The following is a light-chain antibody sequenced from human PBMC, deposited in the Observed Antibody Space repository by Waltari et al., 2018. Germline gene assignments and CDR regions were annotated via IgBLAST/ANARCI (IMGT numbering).Light chain of an antibody. CDR3: QQCNNWPLT. J-gene: IGKJ4*01. CDR1: QSVSSY. CDR2: DAS. Sequence: EIVLTQSPATLSLSPGERATLSCRASQSVSSYLAWYQQKPGQAPRLLIYDASNRATAIPARFSGSGSGTDFTLTISSLEPEDFAVYYCQQCNNWPLTFGGGTKVEIK. V-gene: IGKV3-11*01.